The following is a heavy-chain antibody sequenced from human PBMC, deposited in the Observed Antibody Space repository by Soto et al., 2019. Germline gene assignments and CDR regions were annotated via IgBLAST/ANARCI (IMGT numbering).Heavy chain of an antibody. Sequence: QVQLVQSGAEVKKPGSSVKVSCKASGGTFSSYAISWVRQAPGQGIEWMGGIIPIFATANYAQKFQGKVTITADEAMSTAYMGVSSLRSEATAVYSCARAVHDYGYYDPQATHCASWGQGTLVTVSS. D-gene: IGHD4-17*01. CDR1: GGTFSSYA. CDR3: ARAVHDYGYYDPQATHCAS. J-gene: IGHJ4*02. V-gene: IGHV1-69*12. CDR2: IIPIFATA.